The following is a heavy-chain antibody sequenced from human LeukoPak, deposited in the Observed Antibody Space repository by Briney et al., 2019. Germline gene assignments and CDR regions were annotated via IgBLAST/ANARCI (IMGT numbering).Heavy chain of an antibody. CDR2: INWNGGST. CDR1: GFTFSSYE. D-gene: IGHD3-22*01. V-gene: IGHV3-20*04. J-gene: IGHJ4*02. Sequence: GGSLRLSCAASGFTFSSYEMNWVRQAPGKGLEWVSGINWNGGSTGYADSVKGRFTISRDNAKNSLYLQMNSLRAEDTALYYCARRDSSGYYAGKFDYWGQGTLVTVSS. CDR3: ARRDSSGYYAGKFDY.